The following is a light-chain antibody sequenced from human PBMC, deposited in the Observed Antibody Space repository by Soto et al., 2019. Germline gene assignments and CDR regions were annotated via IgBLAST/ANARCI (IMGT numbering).Light chain of an antibody. Sequence: DIVLTQSPATLSLSPGERATLSCRASQSVSSLFAWFQQKPGHAPRLLIYGASTMATGIPARCSGSGSGTDFTLTIGSLEPDDFATYYCQQRINWPWTFGQGTKVEIK. CDR2: GAS. CDR3: QQRINWPWT. J-gene: IGKJ1*01. V-gene: IGKV3-11*01. CDR1: QSVSSL.